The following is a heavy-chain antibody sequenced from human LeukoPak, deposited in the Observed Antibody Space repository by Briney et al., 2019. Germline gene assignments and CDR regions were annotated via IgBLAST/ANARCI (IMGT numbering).Heavy chain of an antibody. Sequence: GASVKVSCKAAGYTFSNYGVNWVRQAPGQGLEWMGWISGDSDKSNYAQNFQGRVTMTADTSTSTAYMELRSLTFDDTAVYYCARDGYYDSSGYYQLSDAFDIWGQGTMVTVSS. D-gene: IGHD3-22*01. CDR1: GYTFSNYG. CDR3: ARDGYYDSSGYYQLSDAFDI. J-gene: IGHJ3*02. CDR2: ISGDSDKS. V-gene: IGHV1-18*01.